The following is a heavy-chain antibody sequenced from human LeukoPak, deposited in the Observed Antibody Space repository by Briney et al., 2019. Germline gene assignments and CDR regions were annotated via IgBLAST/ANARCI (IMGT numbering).Heavy chain of an antibody. Sequence: GGSLRLSCAASGFTVNTYWMHWVRQAPGKGLDWVARINVEGNYFDYAESVKGRFTISRDSGKNSLYLQMNSLRAEDTAVYSCARDLTGPYDHWGQGTLVTVSS. CDR3: ARDLTGPYDH. V-gene: IGHV3-74*01. CDR1: GFTVNTYW. CDR2: INVEGNYF. D-gene: IGHD3-22*01. J-gene: IGHJ4*02.